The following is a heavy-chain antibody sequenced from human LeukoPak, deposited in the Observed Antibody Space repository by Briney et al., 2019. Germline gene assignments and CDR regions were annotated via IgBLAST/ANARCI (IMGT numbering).Heavy chain of an antibody. Sequence: GASVKVSCKASGYTFTGYYMHWVRQAPGQGLEWMGWINPNSGGTNYAQKFQGRVTMTRDTSISTAYMELSRLRSDDTAVYYRARDLLGYIAAGYWGQGTLVTVSS. CDR3: ARDLLGYIAAGY. J-gene: IGHJ4*02. CDR2: INPNSGGT. V-gene: IGHV1-2*02. D-gene: IGHD6-6*01. CDR1: GYTFTGYY.